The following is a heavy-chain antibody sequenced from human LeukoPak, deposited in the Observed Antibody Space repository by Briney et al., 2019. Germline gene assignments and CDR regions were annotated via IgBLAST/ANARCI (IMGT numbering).Heavy chain of an antibody. J-gene: IGHJ4*01. Sequence: GGSLRLSCGVSGFTFSSYWMTWARQAPGRGLEWVATVKPDGSEKFYVDSVKGRFAISRDNARNSVYLEVNSLRVEDTAVYLCARGDLDYWGQGTLVTVSS. CDR1: GFTFSSYW. CDR2: VKPDGSEK. CDR3: ARGDLDY. V-gene: IGHV3-7*01.